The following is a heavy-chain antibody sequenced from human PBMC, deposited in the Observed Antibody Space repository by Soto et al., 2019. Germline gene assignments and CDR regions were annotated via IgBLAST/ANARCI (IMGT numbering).Heavy chain of an antibody. V-gene: IGHV1-2*02. CDR1: GYTFTAFY. D-gene: IGHD6-25*01. J-gene: IGHJ5*02. CDR2: VNPNTGLT. Sequence: ASVKVSCKASGYTFTAFYMNWERQAPGQGLEWMGWVNPNTGLTKYAQKFRDGVTMTRDTSINTAYMELSGLTSDDTAVYYCTTLRLDPWGQGTLVTVSS. CDR3: TTLRLDP.